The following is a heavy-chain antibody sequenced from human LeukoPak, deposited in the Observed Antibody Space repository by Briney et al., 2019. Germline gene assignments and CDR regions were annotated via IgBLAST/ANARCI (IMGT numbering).Heavy chain of an antibody. CDR2: INSDGSRV. D-gene: IGHD2-8*01. CDR1: GFTFSSDW. V-gene: IGHV3-74*01. Sequence: GGSLRLSCAASGFTFSSDWMHWVRQAPGKGLVWVSLINSDGSRVRYADSVKGRFTISRDNADNMLYLQMSRLRAEDTAVYYCARGGSGVEQWGQGTLITVSS. CDR3: ARGGSGVEQ. J-gene: IGHJ1*01.